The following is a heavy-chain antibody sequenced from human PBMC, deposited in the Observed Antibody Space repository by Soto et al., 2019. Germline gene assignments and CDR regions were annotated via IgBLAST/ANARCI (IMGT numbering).Heavy chain of an antibody. V-gene: IGHV4-30-2*01. CDR1: GGSISSGNSYA. CDR2: ISPTGRT. J-gene: IGHJ5*02. D-gene: IGHD3-16*01. CDR3: ARAVAPYLGTWFDP. Sequence: QLQLQESGSGLVKPSQTLSLTCAVSGGSISSGNSYAWSWIRQPPGKGLEWIGSISPTGRTSYNPSLKGRVTMSVDKSKNQFFLKLSSVTAADMAVYYCARAVAPYLGTWFDPWGQGSLVIVSS.